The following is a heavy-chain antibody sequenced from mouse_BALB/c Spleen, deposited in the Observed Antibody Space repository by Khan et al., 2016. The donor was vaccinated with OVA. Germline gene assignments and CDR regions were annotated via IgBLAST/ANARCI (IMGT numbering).Heavy chain of an antibody. V-gene: IGHV1-85*01. Sequence: QVQLQQSGAELVKPGASVNLSCKASGYTFTNYDINWVRQRPEQGLEGIGWLFPGDGSTKYNEKFKGKATLTTDKSSSTAYMQLSRLTSEDSAVYFCARRRGTYDYWGQGTTLTVSS. CDR3: ARRRGTYDY. CDR2: LFPGDGST. CDR1: GYTFTNYD. D-gene: IGHD2-10*01. J-gene: IGHJ2*01.